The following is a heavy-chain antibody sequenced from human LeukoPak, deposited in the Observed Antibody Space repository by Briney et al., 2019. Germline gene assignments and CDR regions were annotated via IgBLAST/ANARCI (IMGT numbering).Heavy chain of an antibody. CDR3: ARGIVDTAMVTRSYYFDY. D-gene: IGHD5-18*01. Sequence: GGSLRLSCAASGFTLSTYSMNWVRQAPGKGLEWVSSISSSSDYIHYADSVKGRFTISRDNAKNSLYLQMNSLRAEDTAVYYCARGIVDTAMVTRSYYFDYWGQGTLVTVSS. J-gene: IGHJ4*02. CDR2: ISSSSDYI. CDR1: GFTLSTYS. V-gene: IGHV3-21*01.